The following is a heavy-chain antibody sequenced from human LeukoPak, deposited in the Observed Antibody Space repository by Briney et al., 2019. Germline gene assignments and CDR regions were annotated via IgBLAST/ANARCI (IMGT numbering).Heavy chain of an antibody. J-gene: IGHJ4*02. CDR3: AKDTPRGYNYGYFDY. Sequence: GGSLRLSCAASRFTFSSYSMNWVRRAPGIGLEWVSSISSSGSYIYYADSVKGRFTISRDNSKNTLYLQMNSLKAEDTAVYYCAKDTPRGYNYGYFDYWGQGTLVTVSS. V-gene: IGHV3-21*04. CDR1: RFTFSSYS. CDR2: ISSSGSYI. D-gene: IGHD5-18*01.